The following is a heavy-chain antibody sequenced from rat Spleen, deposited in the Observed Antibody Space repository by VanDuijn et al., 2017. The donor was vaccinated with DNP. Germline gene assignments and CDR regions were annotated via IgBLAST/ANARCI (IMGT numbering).Heavy chain of an antibody. CDR3: ARQGYYSSYMHY. J-gene: IGHJ2*01. CDR2: ISNTGDNT. Sequence: EVQLVESDGGLVQPGRSLKLSCAASGFNFSRFGMAWVRQAPTKGLEWVASISNTGDNTYYSDSVKGRFSLSRDNAKSTLYLQMNSLRSEDTATYYCARQGYYSSYMHYWGQGVMVTVSS. V-gene: IGHV5-29*01. CDR1: GFNFSRFG. D-gene: IGHD1-2*01.